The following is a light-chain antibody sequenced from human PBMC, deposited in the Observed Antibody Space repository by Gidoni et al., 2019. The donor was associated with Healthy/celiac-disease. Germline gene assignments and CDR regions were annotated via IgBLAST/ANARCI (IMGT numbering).Light chain of an antibody. CDR3: QQRSNWPLIT. J-gene: IGKJ5*01. CDR1: QSVSSY. Sequence: EIVLTQSPATLSLSPGERATLSCRASQSVSSYLAWYQQKPGQAPRLLIYDASNRAPGIPARFSGSGSGTDFTLTISSLEPEDCAVYYCQQRSNWPLITFGQGTRLEIK. CDR2: DAS. V-gene: IGKV3-11*01.